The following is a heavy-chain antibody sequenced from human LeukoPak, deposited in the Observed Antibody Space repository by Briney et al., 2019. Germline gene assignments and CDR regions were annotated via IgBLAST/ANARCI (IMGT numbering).Heavy chain of an antibody. D-gene: IGHD3-22*01. CDR2: INHSGST. J-gene: IGHJ4*02. CDR1: GGSFSGYY. V-gene: IGHV4-34*01. Sequence: PSETLSLTCAVYGGSFSGYYWSWLRQPPGKGLEWIGEINHSGSTNYNPSLKSRVTISVDTSKNQFSLKLSSVTAADTAVYYCARAHRDYYDRSGYPGTDYWGQGTLVTVSS. CDR3: ARAHRDYYDRSGYPGTDY.